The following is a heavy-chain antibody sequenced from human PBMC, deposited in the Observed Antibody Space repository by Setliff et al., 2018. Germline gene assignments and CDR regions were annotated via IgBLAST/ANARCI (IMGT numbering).Heavy chain of an antibody. CDR3: SRDLQGSGDYVVDY. Sequence: ETLSLTCTVYGGSFTGYYWSWFRQAPGKGLEWVANIKKDGSIKYYLDSVRGRFTISRDNAENSLTLQMNSLRVEDTAVYYCSRDLQGSGDYVVDYWGQGTLVTVSS. V-gene: IGHV3-7*01. D-gene: IGHD4-17*01. CDR1: GGSFTGYY. CDR2: IKKDGSIK. J-gene: IGHJ4*02.